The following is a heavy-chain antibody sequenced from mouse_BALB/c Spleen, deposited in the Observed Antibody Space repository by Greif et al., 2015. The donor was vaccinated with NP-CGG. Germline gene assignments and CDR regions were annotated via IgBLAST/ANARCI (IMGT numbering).Heavy chain of an antibody. V-gene: IGHV5-6*01. CDR3: ARQGVIYDGYPYAMDY. D-gene: IGHD2-3*01. CDR1: GFTFSSYG. J-gene: IGHJ4*01. Sequence: EVKLVESGGDLVKPGGSLKLSCAASGFTFSSYGMSWVRQTPDKRLEWVATISSGGSYTYYPDSVKGRFTISRDNAKNTLYLQMSSLKSEDTAMYYCARQGVIYDGYPYAMDYWGQGTSVTVSS. CDR2: ISSGGSYT.